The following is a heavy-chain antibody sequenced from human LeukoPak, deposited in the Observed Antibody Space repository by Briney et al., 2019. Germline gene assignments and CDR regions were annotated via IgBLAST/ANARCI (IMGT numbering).Heavy chain of an antibody. J-gene: IGHJ5*02. D-gene: IGHD6-13*01. CDR3: ARGPLIAAAGTS. Sequence: GGSLRLSCAASGFTFSSYWMSWVRQAPGKGLEGVANIKEDGSEKHYVDSVKGRLTISRDNAKNSLYLQMNSLRAEDTAVYYCARGPLIAAAGTSWGQGILVTVSS. V-gene: IGHV3-7*01. CDR1: GFTFSSYW. CDR2: IKEDGSEK.